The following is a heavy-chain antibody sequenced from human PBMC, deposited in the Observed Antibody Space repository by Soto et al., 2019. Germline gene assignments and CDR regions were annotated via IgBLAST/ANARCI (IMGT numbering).Heavy chain of an antibody. D-gene: IGHD3-3*01. V-gene: IGHV4-59*08. Sequence: QVQLQESGPGLVKPSETLSLTCTVSGGSISNYYWSWIRQPPGKGLEWIGFLDYSGTTNYNPSLKRRVTISLNPSKNQFSLKLSSVNAADTAVYYCARHLDLFYGMDVWGQGTTVTVSS. CDR1: GGSISNYY. J-gene: IGHJ6*02. CDR2: LDYSGTT. CDR3: ARHLDLFYGMDV.